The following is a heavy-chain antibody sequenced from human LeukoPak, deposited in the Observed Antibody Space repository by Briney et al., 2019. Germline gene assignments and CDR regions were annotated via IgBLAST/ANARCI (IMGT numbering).Heavy chain of an antibody. CDR1: GGTFSSYA. D-gene: IGHD3-9*01. Sequence: ASVTVSCKASGGTFSSYAISWVRQAPGQGLEWMGGIIPIFGTANYAQKFQGRVTITADESTSTAYMELSSLRSEDTAVYYCARDGELRYFDWLKNYYYGMDVWGKGTTVTVSS. V-gene: IGHV1-69*01. J-gene: IGHJ6*04. CDR2: IIPIFGTA. CDR3: ARDGELRYFDWLKNYYYGMDV.